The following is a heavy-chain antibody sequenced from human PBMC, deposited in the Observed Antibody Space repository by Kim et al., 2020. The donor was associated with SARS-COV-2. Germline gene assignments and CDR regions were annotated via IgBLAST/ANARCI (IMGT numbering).Heavy chain of an antibody. J-gene: IGHJ4*02. CDR3: ARAAGGGDYNFFDY. D-gene: IGHD3-16*01. CDR1: GYTFSSFG. Sequence: ASVKVSCKTSGYTFSSFGIHWMRQAPGRTFEWMGWIHTGNGDTRFSKRFQDRITIDRDTSASTVSLGLSNLTSEDTAIYFCARAAGGGDYNFFDYWGQGTLVPVSS. V-gene: IGHV1-3*04. CDR2: IHTGNGDT.